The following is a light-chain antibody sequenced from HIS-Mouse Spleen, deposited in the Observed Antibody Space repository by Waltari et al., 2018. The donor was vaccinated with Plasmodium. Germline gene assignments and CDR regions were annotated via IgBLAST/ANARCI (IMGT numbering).Light chain of an antibody. Sequence: SYELTQPPSVSVSPGQTASIPCSGVKLGDKYACWYQQKPGQSPVLVIYQDSKRPSGIPERFSGSNSGNTATLTISGTQAMDEADYYCQAWDSSTAVFGGGTKLTVL. V-gene: IGLV3-1*01. J-gene: IGLJ3*02. CDR1: KLGDKY. CDR2: QDS. CDR3: QAWDSSTAV.